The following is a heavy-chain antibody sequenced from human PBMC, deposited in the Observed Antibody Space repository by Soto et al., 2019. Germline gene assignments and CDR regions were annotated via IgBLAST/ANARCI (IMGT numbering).Heavy chain of an antibody. CDR1: GYTFTSYY. CDR2: INPSGGST. V-gene: IGHV1-46*01. D-gene: IGHD2-15*01. Sequence: GASVKVSCKASGYTFTSYYMHWVRQAPGQGLEWMGIINPSGGSTSYAQKFQGRVTMTRDTSTSTVYMEPSSLRSEDTAVYYCARDNGGPYDGYCSGGSCYQSSHYYYYGMDVWGQGTTVTVSS. CDR3: ARDNGGPYDGYCSGGSCYQSSHYYYYGMDV. J-gene: IGHJ6*02.